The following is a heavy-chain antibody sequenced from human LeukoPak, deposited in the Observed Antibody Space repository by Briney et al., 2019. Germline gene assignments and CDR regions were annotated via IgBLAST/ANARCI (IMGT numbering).Heavy chain of an antibody. D-gene: IGHD4-17*01. J-gene: IGHJ3*02. CDR3: ARGPTVTNDAFDI. Sequence: SETLSLTCTVSGGSISSSSYYWGWIRQPPGKGLEWIGSIYYSGGTYYNPSLKSRVTISVDTSKNQFSLKLSSVTAADTAVYYCARGPTVTNDAFDIWGQGTMVTVSS. CDR1: GGSISSSSYY. CDR2: IYYSGGT. V-gene: IGHV4-39*07.